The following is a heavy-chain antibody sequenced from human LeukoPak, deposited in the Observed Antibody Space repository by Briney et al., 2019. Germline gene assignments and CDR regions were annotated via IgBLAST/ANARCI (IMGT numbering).Heavy chain of an antibody. CDR1: GDSVSSNSAA. Sequence: SQTLLLTCAISGDSVSSNSAAWNWIRQSPSRGLEWLGRTYYRSKWYNEYAVSVESRITINPDTAKNQFSLQLNSVTPEDTAVYYCAGSHSSTWYPDCWGQGTLVTVSS. D-gene: IGHD6-13*01. CDR2: TYYRSKWYN. V-gene: IGHV6-1*01. CDR3: AGSHSSTWYPDC. J-gene: IGHJ4*02.